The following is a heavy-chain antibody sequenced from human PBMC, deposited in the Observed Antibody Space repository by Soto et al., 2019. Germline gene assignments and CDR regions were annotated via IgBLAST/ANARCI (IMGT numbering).Heavy chain of an antibody. CDR1: GGTFSSYT. CDR2: IIPILGIA. V-gene: IGHV1-69*02. Sequence: SVKVSCKASGGTFSSYTISWVRQAPGQGLEWMGRIIPILGIANYAQKFQGRVTITADKSTSTAYMELSSLRSEDTAVYYCATVYYDILTGYQDAFDIWGQGTMVTVSS. D-gene: IGHD3-9*01. CDR3: ATVYYDILTGYQDAFDI. J-gene: IGHJ3*02.